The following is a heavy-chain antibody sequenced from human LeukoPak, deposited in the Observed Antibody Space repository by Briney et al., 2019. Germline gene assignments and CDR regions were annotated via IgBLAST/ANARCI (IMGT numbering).Heavy chain of an antibody. CDR3: AKDRAQQLVLDF. Sequence: GGSLRLSCAASGFTFSSYAMSWVRQAPGKGLEWVSAIIGSGSSTYYADSVKGRFTISRDDSKNTLFLQMNSLRAEDTAVYYCAKDRAQQLVLDFWGQGTLVTVSS. CDR1: GFTFSSYA. D-gene: IGHD6-13*01. J-gene: IGHJ4*02. V-gene: IGHV3-23*01. CDR2: IIGSGSST.